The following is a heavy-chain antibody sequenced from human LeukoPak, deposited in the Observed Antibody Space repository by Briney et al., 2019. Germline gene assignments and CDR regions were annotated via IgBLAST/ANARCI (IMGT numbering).Heavy chain of an antibody. J-gene: IGHJ5*02. CDR1: GYTFTGYY. V-gene: IGHV1-2*02. D-gene: IGHD1-26*01. CDR3: ARDMKRSRARWENLGFDP. CDR2: INPNSGGT. Sequence: ASVKVSCKASGYTFTGYYIHWVRQAPGQGLEWMGWINPNSGGTNYSQKLQGRVTMTTDTSTSTAYMELRSLRSDDTAVYYCARDMKRSRARWENLGFDPWGQGTLVTVSS.